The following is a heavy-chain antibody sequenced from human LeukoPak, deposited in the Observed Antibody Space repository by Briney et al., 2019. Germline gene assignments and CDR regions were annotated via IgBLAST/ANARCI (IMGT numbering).Heavy chain of an antibody. J-gene: IGHJ6*03. CDR3: ARLYYYGSGSYYSYYYYYMDV. D-gene: IGHD3-10*01. CDR2: INHSGST. Sequence: PSETLSLTCAVYGGSFSGYYWSWIRQPPGKGLEWIGEINHSGSTNYNPSLKSRVTISVDTSKNQFSLKLSSVTAADTAVYYCARLYYYGSGSYYSYYYYYMDVWGKGTTVTISS. V-gene: IGHV4-34*01. CDR1: GGSFSGYY.